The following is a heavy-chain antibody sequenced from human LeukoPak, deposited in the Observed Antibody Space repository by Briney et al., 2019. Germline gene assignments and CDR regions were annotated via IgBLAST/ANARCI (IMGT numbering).Heavy chain of an antibody. CDR2: INPNTGGT. J-gene: IGHJ4*02. CDR3: ARVRGYSGYDYGY. Sequence: ASVKVSCKASGYTFTDYYMHWIRQAPGQGLQWMGWINPNTGGTNYAQKFQGRVTMTRDMSTSTVYMELSSLRSEDTAVYYCARVRGYSGYDYGYWGQGTLVTVSS. V-gene: IGHV1-2*02. CDR1: GYTFTDYY. D-gene: IGHD5-12*01.